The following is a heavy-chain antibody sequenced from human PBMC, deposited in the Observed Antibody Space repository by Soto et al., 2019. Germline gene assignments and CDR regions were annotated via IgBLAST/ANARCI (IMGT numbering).Heavy chain of an antibody. Sequence: QLQLQESGPGLVKPSETLSLTCTVSGGSISSSSYYWGWIRQPPGKGLEWIGTIYYSGSTYHNPSLRSRVTISVDTSMNQFSLKVSSVTAADTAVYYCARRDSGSYFDYWGQGILVTVSS. J-gene: IGHJ4*02. CDR3: ARRDSGSYFDY. CDR2: IYYSGST. CDR1: GGSISSSSYY. V-gene: IGHV4-39*01. D-gene: IGHD1-26*01.